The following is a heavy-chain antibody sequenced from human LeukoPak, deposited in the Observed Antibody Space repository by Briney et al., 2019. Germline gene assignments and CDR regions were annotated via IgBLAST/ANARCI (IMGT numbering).Heavy chain of an antibody. V-gene: IGHV1-18*01. CDR2: ISAYNGNT. Sequence: ASVKVSCKASGYTFTSYGISWVRQAPGQGLEWMGWISAYNGNTNYAQRLQGRVTMTTDTSTSTAYMELRSLRSDDTAVYYCARGLGLLWLGVSSDSWGQGTLVTVSS. CDR1: GYTFTSYG. D-gene: IGHD3-10*01. J-gene: IGHJ4*02. CDR3: ARGLGLLWLGVSSDS.